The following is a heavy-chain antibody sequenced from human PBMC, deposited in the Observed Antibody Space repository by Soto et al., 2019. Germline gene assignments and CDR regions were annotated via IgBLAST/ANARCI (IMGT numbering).Heavy chain of an antibody. CDR2: VNAYNGNT. CDR3: AKGASGIEAQVI. D-gene: IGHD6-13*01. J-gene: IGHJ4*02. CDR1: GYSFTSFG. Sequence: ASVKVSCKASGYSFTSFGVNWVRQPPGQGLEWMGWVNAYNGNTNYAQKLQGRVTLTADTSTSTDYMEVRSLRSGDTAVSYCAKGASGIEAQVIWGQGTLVPVSS. V-gene: IGHV1-18*01.